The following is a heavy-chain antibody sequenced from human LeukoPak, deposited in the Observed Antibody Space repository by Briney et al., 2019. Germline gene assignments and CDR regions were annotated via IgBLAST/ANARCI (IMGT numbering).Heavy chain of an antibody. CDR3: ARLPTEEVYDFWSGRVFDP. V-gene: IGHV4-4*07. CDR2: IYTSGST. CDR1: GGSISSYY. Sequence: PSETLSLTCTVSGGSISSYYWSWIRQPAGKGLEWIGRIYTSGSTNYNPSLKSRVTMSVDTSKNQFSLKLSSVTAADTAVYYCARLPTEEVYDFWSGRVFDPWGQGTLVTVSS. D-gene: IGHD3-3*01. J-gene: IGHJ5*02.